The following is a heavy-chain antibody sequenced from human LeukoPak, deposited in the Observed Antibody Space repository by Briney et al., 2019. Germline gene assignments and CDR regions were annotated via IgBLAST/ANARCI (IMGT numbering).Heavy chain of an antibody. V-gene: IGHV3-11*04. D-gene: IGHD6-6*01. CDR2: IESSGGST. CDR1: GFSFSDYY. Sequence: PGGSLRLSCAASGFSFSDYYMSWIRQAPGKGLEWVSYIESSGGSTYYADSVKGRFTISRDNAKNSLYLQMNSPRAEDTAVYYCARGQGQLAVYYYYYMDVWGKGTTVTVSS. CDR3: ARGQGQLAVYYYYYMDV. J-gene: IGHJ6*03.